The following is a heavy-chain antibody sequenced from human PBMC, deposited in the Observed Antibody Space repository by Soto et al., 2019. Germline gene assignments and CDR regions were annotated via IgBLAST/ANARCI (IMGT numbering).Heavy chain of an antibody. V-gene: IGHV3-11*01. D-gene: IGHD2-15*01. CDR1: GSTFSDYY. CDR3: ARALGYCSGGSCYSGAFDI. CDR2: ISSSGSTI. Sequence: GGSLRLSCAASGSTFSDYYMSWIRQAPGKGLEWASYISSSGSTIYYADSVKGRFTISRDNAKNSLYLQMNSLRAEDTAVYYCARALGYCSGGSCYSGAFDIWGQGTMVAVSS. J-gene: IGHJ3*02.